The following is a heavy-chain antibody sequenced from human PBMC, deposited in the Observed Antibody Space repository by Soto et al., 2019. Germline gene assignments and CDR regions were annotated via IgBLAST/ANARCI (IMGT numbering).Heavy chain of an antibody. V-gene: IGHV4-34*01. CDR3: ARGLRRTRSLRYCSSTSCYMPDNWCDP. Sequence: QVQLQQWGAGLLKPSETLSLTCAVYGGSFSGYYWSWIRQPPGKGLEWIGEINHSRSTTYNPSLKSRVTRSVDTSKNQFSLKLSSVPAADTAVYYCARGLRRTRSLRYCSSTSCYMPDNWCDPWGQGTLVTVSS. CDR1: GGSFSGYY. J-gene: IGHJ5*02. CDR2: INHSRST. D-gene: IGHD2-2*02.